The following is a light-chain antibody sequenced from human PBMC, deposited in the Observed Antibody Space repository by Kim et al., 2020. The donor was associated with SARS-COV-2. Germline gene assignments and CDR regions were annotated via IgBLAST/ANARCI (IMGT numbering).Light chain of an antibody. CDR1: NGVIRDYIS. CDR2: DVS. CDR3: SCGSYRDRRTLVV. J-gene: IGLJ3*02. V-gene: IGLV2-14*03. Sequence: QSALTQPASVSGSLGQSITISCSANNGVIRDYISVSWYQQHPGKAPTLMIYDVSNRPSGVSDRFSGSMSGDTASLTISGLRAEDEGEYFCSCGSYRDRRTLVVFGGGTKLTVL.